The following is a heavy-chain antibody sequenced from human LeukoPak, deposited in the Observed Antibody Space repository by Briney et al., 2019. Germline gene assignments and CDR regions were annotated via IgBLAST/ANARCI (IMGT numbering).Heavy chain of an antibody. Sequence: GGSLILSCSASEFSFSRYAMHWVRQGPGKGLEHVSTISSNGASTYYADSAKGRFTISRDNSKNTLYLQLSSLSAEDTAVYYCVKGGYYDSSGFPEYFQDWGQGTLVSASS. J-gene: IGHJ1*01. D-gene: IGHD3-22*01. CDR3: VKGGYYDSSGFPEYFQD. V-gene: IGHV3-64D*09. CDR1: EFSFSRYA. CDR2: ISSNGAST.